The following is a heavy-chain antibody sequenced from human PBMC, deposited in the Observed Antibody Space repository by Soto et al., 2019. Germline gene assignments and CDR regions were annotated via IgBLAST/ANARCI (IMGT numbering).Heavy chain of an antibody. CDR2: IGGSSSDI. V-gene: IGHV3-48*02. CDR1: GFTFSYYG. Sequence: EVQLVESGGGLVQPGGSLRLSCAASGFTFSYYGMNWVRQAPGKGLEWVSYIGGSSSDIYYTDSVKGRFTISRDSAKNSLYLQMNNLKDEDTAVYHCARAALYGYDYWGQGTLVTVSS. D-gene: IGHD4-17*01. CDR3: ARAALYGYDY. J-gene: IGHJ4*02.